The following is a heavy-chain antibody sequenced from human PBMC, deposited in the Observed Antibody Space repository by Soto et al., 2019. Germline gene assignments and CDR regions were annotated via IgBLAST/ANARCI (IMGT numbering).Heavy chain of an antibody. V-gene: IGHV1-2*04. J-gene: IGHJ5*02. CDR1: GYTFTGYY. Sequence: GASVKVSCKASGYTFTGYYMHWVRQAPGQGLEWMGWINPNSGGTNYAQKFQGWVTMTRDTSISTAYMELSRLRSDDTAVYYCAREGYSGHDYQYNWFDPWGQGTLVTVSS. D-gene: IGHD5-12*01. CDR2: INPNSGGT. CDR3: AREGYSGHDYQYNWFDP.